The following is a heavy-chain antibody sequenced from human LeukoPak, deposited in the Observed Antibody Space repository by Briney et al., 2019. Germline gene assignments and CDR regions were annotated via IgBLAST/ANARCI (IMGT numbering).Heavy chain of an antibody. J-gene: IGHJ3*02. V-gene: IGHV3-23*01. Sequence: GGSLRLSCAASGFTFSSYAMSWARQAPGKGLEWVSAISGSGGSTYYADSVKGRFTISRDNSKNTLYLQMNSLRAEDTAVYYCAKVNYDSSGWDAFDIWGQGTMVTVSS. CDR1: GFTFSSYA. CDR3: AKVNYDSSGWDAFDI. CDR2: ISGSGGST. D-gene: IGHD3-22*01.